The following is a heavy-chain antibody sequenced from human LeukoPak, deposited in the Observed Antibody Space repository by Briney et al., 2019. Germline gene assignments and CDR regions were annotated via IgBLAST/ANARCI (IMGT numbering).Heavy chain of an antibody. D-gene: IGHD1-26*01. CDR1: GGSISGYF. Sequence: PSETLSLTCTVSGGSISGYFWSWIRQPPGKGLEWIGYIHASGSTNQSPSLKSRVPISVDTSKNQFSLKLTSVTAADTAVYYCARGRPVTGSFYFDYWGQGPWSPSPQ. V-gene: IGHV4-59*01. CDR2: IHASGST. CDR3: ARGRPVTGSFYFDY. J-gene: IGHJ4*02.